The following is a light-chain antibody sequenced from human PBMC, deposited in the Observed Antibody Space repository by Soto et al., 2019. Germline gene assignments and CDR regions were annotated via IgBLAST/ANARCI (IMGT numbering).Light chain of an antibody. J-gene: IGKJ1*01. CDR3: HHFVNSLAWT. CDR2: GAS. CDR1: QSVSSTY. Sequence: EIVLTQSPGTLSLSPGERATLSCRASQSVSSTYLIWYQQKPGQAPRLLIYGASSRATGVPDRFSGGGSGTHFTLPISRLEPEDFAVYYCHHFVNSLAWTFGQGTQVEIK. V-gene: IGKV3-20*01.